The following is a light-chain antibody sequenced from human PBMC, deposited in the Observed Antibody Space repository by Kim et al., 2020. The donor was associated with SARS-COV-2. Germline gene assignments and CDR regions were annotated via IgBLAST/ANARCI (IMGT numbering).Light chain of an antibody. Sequence: PGQTARITCSGDALPKQYAYWYQQKPGQAPVMVIYKDSERPSGIPERFSGSSSGTTVTLTISGVQAEDEADYYCQSADSSGTYYVFGTGTKVTVL. V-gene: IGLV3-25*03. CDR3: QSADSSGTYYV. CDR1: ALPKQY. CDR2: KDS. J-gene: IGLJ1*01.